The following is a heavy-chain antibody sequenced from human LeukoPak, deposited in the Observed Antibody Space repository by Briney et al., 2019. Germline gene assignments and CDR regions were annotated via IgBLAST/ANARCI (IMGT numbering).Heavy chain of an antibody. Sequence: ASVKVSCKASGYTFTGYYMHWVRQAPGQGLEWMGWINPNSGGTNYAQKFQGRVTMTRDTSISTAYMELSRLRSDDTAVYYCARDLKSRRGPHVLYDSSGYSDYWGQGTLVTVSS. CDR1: GYTFTGYY. J-gene: IGHJ4*02. CDR3: ARDLKSRRGPHVLYDSSGYSDY. V-gene: IGHV1-2*02. CDR2: INPNSGGT. D-gene: IGHD3-22*01.